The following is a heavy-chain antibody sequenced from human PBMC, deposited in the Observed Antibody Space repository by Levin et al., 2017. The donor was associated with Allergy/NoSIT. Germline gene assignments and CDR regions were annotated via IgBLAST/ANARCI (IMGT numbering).Heavy chain of an antibody. CDR1: GGSVGTGDFY. CDR3: ARGLLQSAGFFDY. CDR2: FYYSGST. Sequence: KASETLSLTCSVSGGSVGTGDFYWTWFRQPPGKGLEWIGYFYYSGSTLYNPSLKSRVSIELDTSNNQFSLNLHSVTAADTAVYYCARGLLQSAGFFDYWGQGTLVSVSS. J-gene: IGHJ4*02. D-gene: IGHD5-24*01. V-gene: IGHV4-30-4*01.